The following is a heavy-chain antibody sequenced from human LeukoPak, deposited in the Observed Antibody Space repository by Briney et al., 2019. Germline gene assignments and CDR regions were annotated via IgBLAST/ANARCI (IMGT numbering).Heavy chain of an antibody. V-gene: IGHV3-23*01. CDR3: ASLGSLIRGDAFDI. D-gene: IGHD2-15*01. CDR1: GFTFTSSA. J-gene: IGHJ3*02. CDR2: ITASGGIT. Sequence: GGSLRLSCAASGFTFTSSAMTWVRQAPGKGLQWVAGITASGGITYYADSVKGRFTISRDNAKNSLYLQMNSLRAEDTAVYYCASLGSLIRGDAFDIWGQGTMVTVSS.